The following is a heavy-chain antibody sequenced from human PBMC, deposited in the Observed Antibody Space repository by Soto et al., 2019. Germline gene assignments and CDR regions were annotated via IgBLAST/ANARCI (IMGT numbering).Heavy chain of an antibody. CDR2: IGAYNGNT. D-gene: IGHD4-17*01. V-gene: IGHV1-18*01. J-gene: IGHJ4*02. CDR3: ARDTYGDYLGGYYFDY. CDR1: GYTFTSYG. Sequence: ASVKVSCKASGYTFTSYGISWVRHAPGQGLEWMGWIGAYNGNTNYSQKFQGRVTITRDTSASTAYMELSSLRSEDTAVYYCARDTYGDYLGGYYFDYWGQGTLVTVSS.